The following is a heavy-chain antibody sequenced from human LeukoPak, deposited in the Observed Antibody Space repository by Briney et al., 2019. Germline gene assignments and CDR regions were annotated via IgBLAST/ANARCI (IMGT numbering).Heavy chain of an antibody. CDR1: GGSISSYY. D-gene: IGHD3-22*01. CDR2: IYTSGST. CDR3: PCITMIVVVIATLYYYYYMDV. Sequence: SETLSLTCTVSGGSISSYYWSWIRQPAGKGLEWVGRIYTSGSTNYNPSLSRRVTMSVDTSKNQFSLQLSSVTAADTAVYFLPCITMIVVVIATLYYYYYMDVWGKGTTVTISS. J-gene: IGHJ6*03. V-gene: IGHV4-4*07.